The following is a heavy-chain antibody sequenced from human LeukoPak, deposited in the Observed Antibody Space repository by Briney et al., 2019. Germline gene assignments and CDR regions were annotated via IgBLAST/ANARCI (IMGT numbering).Heavy chain of an antibody. CDR2: INHSGST. CDR1: GGSFSGYY. J-gene: IGHJ4*02. CDR3: ARDGFTNYYDSSGYPDY. V-gene: IGHV4-34*01. Sequence: PSETLSLTCAVYGGSFSGYYWSWIRQPPGKGLEWIGEINHSGSTNYNPSLKSRITISVDTPKNQFSLKLSSVTAADTAVHYCARDGFTNYYDSSGYPDYWGQGTLVTVSS. D-gene: IGHD3-22*01.